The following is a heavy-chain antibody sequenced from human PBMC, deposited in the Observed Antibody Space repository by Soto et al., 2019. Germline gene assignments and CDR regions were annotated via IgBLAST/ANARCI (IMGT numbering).Heavy chain of an antibody. V-gene: IGHV4-4*02. Sequence: QVQLQESGPRLVKPSGSLSLTCGVSGGTVASSHWWSWVRQSPGGGLEWIGNVYHTGDTNLNPSLQSRVTISVDTYNNQFSLRRHSLTAADTTVYFCAREIVTAGGHNYFDPWGPGTLVNVSS. CDR2: VYHTGDT. CDR3: AREIVTAGGHNYFDP. J-gene: IGHJ5*02. CDR1: GGTVASSHW. D-gene: IGHD2-21*02.